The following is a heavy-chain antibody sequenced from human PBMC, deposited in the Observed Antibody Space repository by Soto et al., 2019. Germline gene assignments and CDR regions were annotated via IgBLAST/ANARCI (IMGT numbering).Heavy chain of an antibody. CDR3: ARGGGRNYDILTGYMKVTWFDP. J-gene: IGHJ5*02. CDR1: GGTFSSYA. D-gene: IGHD3-9*01. V-gene: IGHV1-69*13. Sequence: SVKVSCKASGGTFSSYAISWVRQAPGQGLEWMGGIIPIFGTANYAQKFQGRVTITADESTSTAYMELSSLRSEDTAVYYCARGGGRNYDILTGYMKVTWFDPWGQGTLVTVSS. CDR2: IIPIFGTA.